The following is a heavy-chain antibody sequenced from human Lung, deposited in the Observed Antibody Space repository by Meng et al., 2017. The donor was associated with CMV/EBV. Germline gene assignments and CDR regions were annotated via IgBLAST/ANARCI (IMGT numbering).Heavy chain of an antibody. J-gene: IGHJ4*02. CDR2: IRSKAHGGTT. D-gene: IGHD1-26*01. V-gene: IGHV3-49*04. CDR1: GFTFGDYA. CDR3: ARGVTEGAIDY. Sequence: SCTASGFTFGDYAMTWVRQAPGKGLEWVGFIRSKAHGGTTDYAASVKGRFTISRDDSENIAYLEMNSLKTDDTAVYFCARGVTEGAIDYWGQGTLVTVSS.